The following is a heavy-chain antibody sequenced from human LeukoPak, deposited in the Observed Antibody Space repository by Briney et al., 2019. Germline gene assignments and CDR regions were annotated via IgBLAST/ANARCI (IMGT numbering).Heavy chain of an antibody. CDR2: IKQDGSEK. J-gene: IGHJ6*03. CDR1: GFGFSNYW. CDR3: ARDKGTITPRGYYYYIDV. D-gene: IGHD5-24*01. V-gene: IGHV3-7*01. Sequence: GGSLRLSCAASGFGFSNYWMTWVRQAPGKGLEWVAKIKQDGSEKYHVDSVKGRFTISRDNAKNSLYLQMNNLRAEDTAVYYCARDKGTITPRGYYYYIDVWGRGTTVTVSS.